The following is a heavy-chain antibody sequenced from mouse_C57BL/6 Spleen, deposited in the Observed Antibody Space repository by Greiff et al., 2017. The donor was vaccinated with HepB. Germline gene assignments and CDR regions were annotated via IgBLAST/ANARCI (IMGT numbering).Heavy chain of an antibody. CDR3: ARLDRGYAMDY. J-gene: IGHJ4*01. V-gene: IGHV1-52*01. CDR1: GYTFTSYW. CDR2: IDPSDSET. Sequence: QVQLKQPGAELVRPGSSVKLSCKASGYTFTSYWMHWVKQRPIQGLEWIGNIDPSDSETHYNQKFKDKATLTVDKSSSTAYMQLSSLTSEDSAVYYCARLDRGYAMDYWGQGTSVTVSS. D-gene: IGHD3-3*01.